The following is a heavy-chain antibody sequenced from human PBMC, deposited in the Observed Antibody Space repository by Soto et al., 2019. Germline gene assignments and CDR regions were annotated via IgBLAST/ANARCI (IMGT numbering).Heavy chain of an antibody. CDR2: ISYDGSNK. V-gene: IGHV3-30*18. CDR1: GFTFSSYG. CDR3: AKEAPPSYNWNSLDYYYMDV. Sequence: GESLRLSCAASGFTFSSYGMHWVRQAPGKGLEWVAVISYDGSNKYYADSVKGRFTISRDNSKNTLYLQMNSLRAEDTAVYYCAKEAPPSYNWNSLDYYYMDVWGKGTTVTVSS. D-gene: IGHD1-7*01. J-gene: IGHJ6*03.